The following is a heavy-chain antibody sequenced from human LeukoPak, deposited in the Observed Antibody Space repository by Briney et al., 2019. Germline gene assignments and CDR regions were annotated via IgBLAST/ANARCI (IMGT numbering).Heavy chain of an antibody. Sequence: GGSLRLSCAASGFTFEDYSMHWVRQAPGKGLEWVSGISWNSGNIGYADSVKGRFTISRDNAKNSLYLQMDSLRAEGTAFYYCGKASSGYYSAILHWGQGTLVTVSS. CDR2: ISWNSGNI. V-gene: IGHV3-9*01. D-gene: IGHD3-22*01. CDR1: GFTFEDYS. J-gene: IGHJ4*02. CDR3: GKASSGYYSAILH.